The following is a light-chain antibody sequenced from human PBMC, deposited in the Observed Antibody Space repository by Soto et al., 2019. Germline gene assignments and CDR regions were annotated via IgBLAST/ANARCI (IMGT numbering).Light chain of an antibody. V-gene: IGLV1-40*01. J-gene: IGLJ2*01. CDR2: DIN. Sequence: QSVLTQPPSVSGAPGQRVTISCTGSSSNFGALYDVNWYQQLPGTAPKLLIYDINNRPSGVPDRFSGSKSGTSASLAITGLQAEDEADYYCQSYDNSLSGHVVFGGGTKLTVL. CDR1: SSNFGALYD. CDR3: QSYDNSLSGHVV.